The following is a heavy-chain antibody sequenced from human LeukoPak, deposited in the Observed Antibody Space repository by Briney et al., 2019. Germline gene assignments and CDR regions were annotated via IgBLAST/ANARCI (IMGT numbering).Heavy chain of an antibody. CDR3: ARVGAPSYYFDY. CDR2: IGFSGSTI. D-gene: IGHD1-26*01. CDR1: GFTFSSYE. V-gene: IGHV3-48*03. J-gene: IGHJ4*02. Sequence: PGGSLRLSCAVSGFTFSSYEMNWVRQAPGKGLEWVSYIGFSGSTIYYADSVKGRFTISRDNAKNSLYLQMNRLRAEDTAVYYCARVGAPSYYFDYWGQGTLVTVSS.